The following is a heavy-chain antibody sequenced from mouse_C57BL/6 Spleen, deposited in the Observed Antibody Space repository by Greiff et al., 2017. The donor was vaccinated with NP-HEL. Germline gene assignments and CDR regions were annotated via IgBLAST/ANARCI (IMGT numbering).Heavy chain of an antibody. Sequence: VQLQQSGPELVKPGASVKISCKASGYSFTGYYMNWVKQSPEKSLEWIGEINPSTGGTTYNQKFKAKATLTVDKSSSTAYMQLKSLTSEDSAVYYCARKEVDDYFDYWGQGTTLTVSS. J-gene: IGHJ2*01. CDR1: GYSFTGYY. D-gene: IGHD1-1*01. CDR3: ARKEVDDYFDY. CDR2: INPSTGGT. V-gene: IGHV1-42*01.